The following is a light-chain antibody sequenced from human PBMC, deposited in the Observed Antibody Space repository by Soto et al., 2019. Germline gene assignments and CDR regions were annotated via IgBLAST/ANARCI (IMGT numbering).Light chain of an antibody. Sequence: EIVMTQSPATLSVSPGERATLSCRASQTVSSSLAWYQQKPGQAPRLLIYGASTRATDIPGRFSGSGSGTEFTLTISSLQSEDFAVYYCQQYNNWPRTFGQGTKVEIK. J-gene: IGKJ1*01. CDR3: QQYNNWPRT. CDR2: GAS. V-gene: IGKV3-15*01. CDR1: QTVSSS.